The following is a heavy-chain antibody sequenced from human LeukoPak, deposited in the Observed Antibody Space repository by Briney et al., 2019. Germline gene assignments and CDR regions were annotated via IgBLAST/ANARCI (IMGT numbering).Heavy chain of an antibody. V-gene: IGHV4-30-2*01. Sequence: SETLSLTCAVSGGSISSGGYSWSWIRQPPGKGPEWIGYIYHSGSTYYNPSLKSRVTISVDRSKNQFSLKLSSVTAADTAVYYCARGDGAPPDFDYWGQGTLVTVSS. D-gene: IGHD1-26*01. CDR1: GGSISSGGYS. J-gene: IGHJ4*02. CDR3: ARGDGAPPDFDY. CDR2: IYHSGST.